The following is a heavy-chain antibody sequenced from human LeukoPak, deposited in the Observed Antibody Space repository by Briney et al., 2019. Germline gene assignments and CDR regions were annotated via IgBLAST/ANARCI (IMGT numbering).Heavy chain of an antibody. CDR1: GASISSSSYY. CDR2: IYYSGST. Sequence: SETLSLTCTVSGASISSSSYYWGWIRQPPGKGLEWIGSIYYSGSTYYNPSLRSRVTMSVDTSKNQFSLKLSSVTAADAAVYYCAREYSSSSGVGLLDYWGQGTLVTVSS. V-gene: IGHV4-39*07. D-gene: IGHD6-6*01. CDR3: AREYSSSSGVGLLDY. J-gene: IGHJ4*02.